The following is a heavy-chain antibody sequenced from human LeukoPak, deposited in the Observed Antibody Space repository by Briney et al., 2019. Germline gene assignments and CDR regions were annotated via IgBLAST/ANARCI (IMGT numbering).Heavy chain of an antibody. V-gene: IGHV1-69*05. D-gene: IGHD3-10*01. J-gene: IGHJ5*02. CDR2: IIPIFGTA. CDR1: GGTFSSYA. CDR3: AREVRGDSVWFDP. Sequence: SVKVSCKASGGTFSSYAISWVRQAPGQELEWMGGIIPIFGTANYAQKFQGRVTITTDESTSTAYMELSSLRSEDTAVYYCAREVRGDSVWFDPWGQGTLVTVSS.